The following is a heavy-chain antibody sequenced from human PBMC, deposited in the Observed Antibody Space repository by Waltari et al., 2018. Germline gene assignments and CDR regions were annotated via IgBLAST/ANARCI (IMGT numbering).Heavy chain of an antibody. D-gene: IGHD3-22*01. J-gene: IGHJ6*02. V-gene: IGHV4-34*01. CDR3: ARRRYYDSSGYPPYYYYGMDV. Sequence: QVQLQQWGAGLLKPSETLSLTCAVYGGSFSGYYWSWIRQPPGKGLEWIGEINHSGSTNYNPSLKSRVTISVDTSKNQFSLKLSSVAAADTAVYYCARRRYYDSSGYPPYYYYGMDVWGQGTTVTVSS. CDR1: GGSFSGYY. CDR2: INHSGST.